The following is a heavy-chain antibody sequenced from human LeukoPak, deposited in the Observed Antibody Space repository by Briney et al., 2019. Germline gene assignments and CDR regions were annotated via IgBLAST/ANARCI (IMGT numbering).Heavy chain of an antibody. J-gene: IGHJ6*03. Sequence: PGGSLRLSCAASGFTFSNAWMSWVRQPPGKGLEWIGYIYYSGTTNYNPSLRSRVTISVDTSKNQFSLNLSSVTAADTAVYYCARAGYYYYMDVWGKGTTVTVSS. CDR1: GFTFSNAW. V-gene: IGHV4-59*01. CDR2: IYYSGTT. CDR3: ARAGYYYYMDV.